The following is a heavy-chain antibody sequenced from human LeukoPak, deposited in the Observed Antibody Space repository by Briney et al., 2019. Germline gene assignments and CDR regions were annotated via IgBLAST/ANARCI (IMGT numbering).Heavy chain of an antibody. CDR2: ISWDGNKK. CDR3: ARDLSRSYSVDY. D-gene: IGHD1-26*01. V-gene: IGHV3-30*04. Sequence: GGSLRLSCAVSGFTFSSHAMHWVRQAPGKGLEWVAFISWDGNKKYCADSVEGRFTISRDSPKNTLFLQMNSLRAEDTAVYYCARDLSRSYSVDYWGQGTLVTVSS. CDR1: GFTFSSHA. J-gene: IGHJ4*02.